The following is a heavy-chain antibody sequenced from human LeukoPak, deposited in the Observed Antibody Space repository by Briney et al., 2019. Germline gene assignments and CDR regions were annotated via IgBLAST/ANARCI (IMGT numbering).Heavy chain of an antibody. V-gene: IGHV1-18*01. D-gene: IGHD3-16*01. Sequence: ASVKVSCKASDHTFTNYGITWVRQAPGQGLEWMGWISSYNGNTNYAQNFQGRVSMATDTSTSTAYMELRGLRSDGTAVYYCATEARPTLGELSSYGYWGQGTLVTVSS. J-gene: IGHJ4*02. CDR1: DHTFTNYG. CDR3: ATEARPTLGELSSYGY. CDR2: ISSYNGNT.